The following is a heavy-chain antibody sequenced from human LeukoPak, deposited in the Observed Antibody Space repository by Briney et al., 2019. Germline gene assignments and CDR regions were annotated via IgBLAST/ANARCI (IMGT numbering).Heavy chain of an antibody. Sequence: PSETLSLTCTVSGGSISTNNYYWGWIRQPPGKGLEWVGSIYYSVSTYYNPSLKSRITISIDMSKNQFSLKLSSVTAADTAVYYCVTQRGYYDSPDNYWGQGTLVTVSS. CDR2: IYYSVST. D-gene: IGHD3-22*01. J-gene: IGHJ4*02. V-gene: IGHV4-39*01. CDR3: VTQRGYYDSPDNY. CDR1: GGSISTNNYY.